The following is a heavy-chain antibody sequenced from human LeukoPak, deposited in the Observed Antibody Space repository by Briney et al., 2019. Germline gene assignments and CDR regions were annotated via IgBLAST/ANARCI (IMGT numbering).Heavy chain of an antibody. CDR2: IRYDGSNK. CDR1: GFTFSSYG. J-gene: IGHJ4*02. V-gene: IGHV3-30*02. D-gene: IGHD3-22*01. Sequence: PGGSLRLSCAASGFTFSSYGMHWVRQAPGKGLEWVAFIRYDGSNKYYADSVKGRFTISRDNSKNTLYLQMNSLRAEDTAVYYCAKVGYYDSSGSFDYWGQGTLVTVSS. CDR3: AKVGYYDSSGSFDY.